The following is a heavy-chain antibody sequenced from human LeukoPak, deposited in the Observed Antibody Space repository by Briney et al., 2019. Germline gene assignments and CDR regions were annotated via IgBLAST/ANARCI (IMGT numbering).Heavy chain of an antibody. CDR2: IYHSGST. CDR1: GGSISSPTYY. V-gene: IGHV4-39*01. CDR3: ARLGGYHDPPDY. J-gene: IGHJ4*02. Sequence: PSETLSLTCTVSGGSISSPTYYWAWIRQPPGQELEWIKNIYHSGSTHDNPSLKSRFTMSVDTSKNQFFLNLSSVTAADTAVYYCARLGGYHDPPDYWGQGTLVTVSP. D-gene: IGHD3-16*02.